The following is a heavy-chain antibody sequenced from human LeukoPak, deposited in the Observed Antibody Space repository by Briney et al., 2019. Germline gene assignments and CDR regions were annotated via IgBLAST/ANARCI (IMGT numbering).Heavy chain of an antibody. V-gene: IGHV4-4*07. J-gene: IGHJ4*02. D-gene: IGHD6-13*01. Sequence: SETLSLTCTVSGGSISSYYWSWIRQPAGKGLEWIGRIYTSGSTNYNPSLKSRVTMSVDTSKNQFSLKLSSVTAADTAVYYCARALAAAGRYYFDYRGQGTLVTVSS. CDR3: ARALAAAGRYYFDY. CDR2: IYTSGST. CDR1: GGSISSYY.